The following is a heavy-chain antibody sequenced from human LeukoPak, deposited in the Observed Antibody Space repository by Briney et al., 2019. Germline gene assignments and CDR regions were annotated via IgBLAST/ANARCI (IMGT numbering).Heavy chain of an antibody. D-gene: IGHD3-9*01. V-gene: IGHV1-8*03. CDR2: MNPNSGNT. Sequence: GASVKVSCKASGYTFTSYDINWVRQATGQGLEWMGWMNPNSGNTGYAQKFQGRVTITRNTSISTAYMELSSLRSEDTAVYYCARGRNRYFDWKHDYWGQGTLVTVSS. J-gene: IGHJ4*02. CDR1: GYTFTSYD. CDR3: ARGRNRYFDWKHDY.